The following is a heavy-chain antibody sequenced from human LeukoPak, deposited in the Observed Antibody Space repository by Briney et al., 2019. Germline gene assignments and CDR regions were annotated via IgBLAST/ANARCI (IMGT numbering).Heavy chain of an antibody. CDR2: IIPILGIA. D-gene: IGHD2-2*01. V-gene: IGHV1-69*02. CDR1: GGTFSSYT. CDR3: ASTADAIVVVPAY. Sequence: SVKVSCKASGGTFSSYTNSWVRQAPGQGLEWMGRIIPILGIANYAQKFQGRVTITADKSTSTAYMELSSLRSEDTAVYYCASTADAIVVVPAYWGQGTLVTVSS. J-gene: IGHJ4*02.